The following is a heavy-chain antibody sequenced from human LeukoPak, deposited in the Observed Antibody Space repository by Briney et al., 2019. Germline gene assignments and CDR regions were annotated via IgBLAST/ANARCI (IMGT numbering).Heavy chain of an antibody. CDR2: ISYDGSNE. V-gene: IGHV3-30*04. CDR1: GFTFSNYA. CDR3: ATDRFSDPFDD. D-gene: IGHD3-10*01. J-gene: IGHJ4*01. Sequence: GGSLRLSCAASGFTFSNYALHWVRQAPGKGLEWVALISYDGSNEYYPDSVKGRFTISRDNSKNTLYLLMNSLRAEDTAVYYCATDRFSDPFDDWGHRTLVTVFS.